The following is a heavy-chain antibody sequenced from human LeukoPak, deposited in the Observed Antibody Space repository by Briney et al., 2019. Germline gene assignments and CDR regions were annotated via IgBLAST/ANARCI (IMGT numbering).Heavy chain of an antibody. Sequence: GGSLRLSCAVYGWTFSDAWMSWVRQAPGKGLEWVGRIKSKTYGGTTDYAAPVNSRFTTSRDDSKNTLYLQMNSLKTEDTAVYYCTTDALGVGIDYWGQGTLVTVSS. V-gene: IGHV3-15*01. J-gene: IGHJ4*02. CDR2: IKSKTYGGTT. CDR3: TTDALGVGIDY. D-gene: IGHD3-16*01. CDR1: GWTFSDAW.